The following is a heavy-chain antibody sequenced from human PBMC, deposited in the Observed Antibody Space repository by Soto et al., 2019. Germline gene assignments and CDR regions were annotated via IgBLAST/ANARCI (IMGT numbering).Heavy chain of an antibody. J-gene: IGHJ6*02. D-gene: IGHD4-4*01. Sequence: EVLLVESGGGLVQPGGSLRLSCAVSGSTFSNDWMHWVRQAPGKGMVWVSHINSDGSGTNYTDSVKGRFTIARDNAKSTVYLQMNSLRSDDTAVYYCARDRSYTLDVWGQGTAVNVSS. CDR3: ARDRSYTLDV. CDR1: GSTFSNDW. V-gene: IGHV3-74*01. CDR2: INSDGSGT.